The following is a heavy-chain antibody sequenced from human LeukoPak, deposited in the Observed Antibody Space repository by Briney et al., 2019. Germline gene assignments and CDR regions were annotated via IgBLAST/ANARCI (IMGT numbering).Heavy chain of an antibody. D-gene: IGHD6-13*01. Sequence: GGSLRLSCGASGFTFSRFGIHWVRQAPGKGLEWVSAISGSGGGTYYADSVKGRFTISRDNSKNTLYLQMNSLRGEDTAVYYCAKDGYSSSWYYFDHWGQGTLVTVSS. CDR2: ISGSGGGT. V-gene: IGHV3-23*01. CDR1: GFTFSRFG. J-gene: IGHJ4*02. CDR3: AKDGYSSSWYYFDH.